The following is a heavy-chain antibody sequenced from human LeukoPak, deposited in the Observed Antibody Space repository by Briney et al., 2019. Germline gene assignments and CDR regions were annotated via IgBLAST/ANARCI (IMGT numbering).Heavy chain of an antibody. D-gene: IGHD3-22*01. Sequence: GGSLRLSCAASGFDFSNYWMYWVRQAPGKGLEWVANIKQDGSEKYYVDSVKGRFTISRDNSKNTLYLQMNSLRAEDTAVYYCARGKHDSSGYYYNGIDYWGQGTLVTVSS. CDR2: IKQDGSEK. J-gene: IGHJ4*02. V-gene: IGHV3-7*03. CDR1: GFDFSNYW. CDR3: ARGKHDSSGYYYNGIDY.